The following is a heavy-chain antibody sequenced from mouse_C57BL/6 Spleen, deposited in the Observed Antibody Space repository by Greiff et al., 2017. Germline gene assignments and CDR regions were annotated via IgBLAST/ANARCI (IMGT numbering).Heavy chain of an antibody. D-gene: IGHD2-10*01. CDR1: GFTFSSYA. Sequence: DVMLVESGEGLVKPGGSLKLSCAASGFTFSSYAMSWVRQTPEKRLEWVAYISSGGDYIYYADTVKGRFTISRDNARNTLYLQMSSLKSEDTAMYYCTRAGTYLYDYWGQGTTLTVSS. CDR2: ISSGGDYI. J-gene: IGHJ2*01. V-gene: IGHV5-9-1*02. CDR3: TRAGTYLYDY.